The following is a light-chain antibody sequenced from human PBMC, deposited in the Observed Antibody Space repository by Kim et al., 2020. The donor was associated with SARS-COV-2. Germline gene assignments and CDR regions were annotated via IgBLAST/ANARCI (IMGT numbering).Light chain of an antibody. V-gene: IGLV7-43*01. J-gene: IGLJ3*02. CDR3: LLYSGGGWV. Sequence: PGGPVPLTCASSTGAVTSGSFPNWLPQKPGQSPRALIYNTDNKRPGTPARFSGSLLGGKAALTLSGVQPEDEAEYYCLLYSGGGWVFGGGTQLTVL. CDR1: TGAVTSGSF. CDR2: NTD.